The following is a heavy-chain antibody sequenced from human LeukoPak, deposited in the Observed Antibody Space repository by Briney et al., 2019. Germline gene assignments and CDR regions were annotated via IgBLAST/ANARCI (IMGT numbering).Heavy chain of an antibody. Sequence: GGSLRLSCAASGFTFSSYAMSWVRQAPGKGLEWVSAISGSGGSTYYADSVKGRFTISRDNSKNTLYLQMNSLRAEDTVVYYCAKDLSVGYYYDSSGPRGGYYYYGMDVWGQGTTVTVSS. D-gene: IGHD3-22*01. V-gene: IGHV3-23*01. CDR3: AKDLSVGYYYDSSGPRGGYYYYGMDV. CDR1: GFTFSSYA. CDR2: ISGSGGST. J-gene: IGHJ6*02.